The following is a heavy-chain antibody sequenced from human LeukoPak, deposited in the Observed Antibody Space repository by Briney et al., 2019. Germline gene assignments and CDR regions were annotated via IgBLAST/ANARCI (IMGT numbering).Heavy chain of an antibody. Sequence: PSETLSLTCAVSGYSISSGYYWGWIRQPPGKGLEWIGSIYHSGSTCYNPSLKSRVTISVDTSKNQFSLKLSSVTAADTAVYYCARVSYYDSSGYSGFDYWGQGTLVTVSS. J-gene: IGHJ4*02. V-gene: IGHV4-38-2*01. CDR2: IYHSGST. CDR3: ARVSYYDSSGYSGFDY. D-gene: IGHD3-22*01. CDR1: GYSISSGYY.